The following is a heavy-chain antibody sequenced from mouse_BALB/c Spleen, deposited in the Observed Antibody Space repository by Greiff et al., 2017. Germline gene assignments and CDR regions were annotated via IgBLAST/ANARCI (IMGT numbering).Heavy chain of an antibody. CDR1: GFNIKDTY. Sequence: VQLKQSGAELVKPGASVKLSCTASGFNIKDTYMHWVKQRPEQGLEWIGRIDPANGNTKYDPKFQGKATITADTSSNTAYLQLSSLTSEDTAVYYCARSEGYYVSDYGGQGTTLTVSS. J-gene: IGHJ2*01. D-gene: IGHD2-3*01. CDR2: IDPANGNT. CDR3: ARSEGYYVSDY. V-gene: IGHV14-3*02.